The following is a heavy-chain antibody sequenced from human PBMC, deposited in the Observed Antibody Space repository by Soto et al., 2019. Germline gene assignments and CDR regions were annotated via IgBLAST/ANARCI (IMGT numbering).Heavy chain of an antibody. CDR2: IYRNDDK. D-gene: IGHD6-25*01. J-gene: IGHJ4*02. CDR3: AHRLGSRGSFDH. CDR1: GFSLTTSGVG. V-gene: IGHV2-5*01. Sequence: SGPTLVNPTQTLTLTCTFSGFSLTTSGVGVAWIRQPPGKALEWLALIYRNDDKRYSASLKSRLSITKDTSKNQVVLTLSNMDPEDTGTYYCAHRLGSRGSFDHWGQGSLVTVSS.